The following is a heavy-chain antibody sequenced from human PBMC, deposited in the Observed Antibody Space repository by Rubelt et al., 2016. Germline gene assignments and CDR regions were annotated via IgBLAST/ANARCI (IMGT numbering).Heavy chain of an antibody. Sequence: GLEWVSAISGSGGSTYYADSVKGRFTISRDNSKNTLYLQMNSLRAEDTAVYYCAKDACSGGSCYSGYFDYWGQGTLATVSS. CDR2: ISGSGGST. D-gene: IGHD2-15*01. CDR3: AKDACSGGSCYSGYFDY. V-gene: IGHV3-23*01. J-gene: IGHJ4*02.